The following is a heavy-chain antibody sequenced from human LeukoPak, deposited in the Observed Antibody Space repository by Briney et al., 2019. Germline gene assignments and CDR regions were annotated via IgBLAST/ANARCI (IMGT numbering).Heavy chain of an antibody. CDR2: ISGSGGRT. Sequence: PGGSLRLFCAASGLTFSSYAMSWVRQAPGKGLEWVSAISGSGGRTYYADSVKGRFTISRDNSKNTLYLQMNSLRAEDTAVYYCAKGGGVVVVPAAGLFDYWGQGTLVTVSS. J-gene: IGHJ4*02. D-gene: IGHD2-2*01. CDR3: AKGGGVVVVPAAGLFDY. V-gene: IGHV3-23*01. CDR1: GLTFSSYA.